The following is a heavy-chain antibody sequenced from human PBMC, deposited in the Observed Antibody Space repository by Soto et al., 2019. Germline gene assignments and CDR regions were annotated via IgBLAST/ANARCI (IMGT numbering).Heavy chain of an antibody. J-gene: IGHJ4*02. Sequence: QVQLQESGPGLVKPSGTLSLTCAVSGGSISSSNWWSWVRQPPGKGLEWIGEIYHSGSTNYNPSLTRRVTISVDKSKNQCSLKLSSVTAADTAVYYCARVAVAGTRVDYWGQGTLVTVSS. D-gene: IGHD6-19*01. CDR3: ARVAVAGTRVDY. V-gene: IGHV4-4*02. CDR1: GGSISSSNW. CDR2: IYHSGST.